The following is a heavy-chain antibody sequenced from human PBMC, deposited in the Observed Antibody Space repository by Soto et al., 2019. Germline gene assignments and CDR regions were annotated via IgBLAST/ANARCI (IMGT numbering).Heavy chain of an antibody. Sequence: QSPTLSLTCAISGDSVSSNSAAWNWIRQSPSRGLEWLGRTYYRSKWYNDYAVSVKSRITINPDTSKNQFSLQLNSVTPEDTAVYYCASAPYYDFWSGPRSWFDPWGQGTLVTVSS. CDR2: TYYRSKWYN. D-gene: IGHD3-3*01. V-gene: IGHV6-1*01. CDR3: ASAPYYDFWSGPRSWFDP. CDR1: GDSVSSNSAA. J-gene: IGHJ5*02.